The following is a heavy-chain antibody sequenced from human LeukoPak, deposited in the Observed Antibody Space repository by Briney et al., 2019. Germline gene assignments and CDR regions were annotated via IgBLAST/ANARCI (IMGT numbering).Heavy chain of an antibody. V-gene: IGHV3-21*04. CDR2: ISSSSSYI. CDR3: ARASGHYGDYFDY. Sequence: GGSLRLSRAASGFTFSSYSMNWVRQAPGKGLEWVSSISSSSSYIYYADSVKGRFTISRDNAKNSLYLQMNSLRAEDTAVYYCARASGHYGDYFDYWGQGTLVTVSS. CDR1: GFTFSSYS. D-gene: IGHD4-17*01. J-gene: IGHJ4*02.